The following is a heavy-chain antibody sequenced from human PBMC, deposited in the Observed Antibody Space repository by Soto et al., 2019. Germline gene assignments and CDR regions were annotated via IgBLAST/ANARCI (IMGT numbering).Heavy chain of an antibody. CDR1: GGSISSYY. CDR2: IYYSGST. CDR3: ASRYGGTLDY. J-gene: IGHJ4*02. Sequence: QVHLQDSRPGLVKPSETLSLTCTVSGGSISSYYWSWIRQPPGKGLEWIGYIYYSGSTNYNPSLKSRVTISVDTSKNQFSLQLSSVTAADTAVYYCASRYGGTLDYWGQGTLVTVSS. V-gene: IGHV4-59*08. D-gene: IGHD4-17*01.